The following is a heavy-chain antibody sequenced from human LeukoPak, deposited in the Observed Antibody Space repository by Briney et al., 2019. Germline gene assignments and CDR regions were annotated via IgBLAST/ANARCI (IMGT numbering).Heavy chain of an antibody. CDR1: GFTFSSYG. CDR3: AKAGQGDYYYFYYMDV. Sequence: GGSLRLSCAASGFTFSSYGMSWVRQAPGKGLEWASAISGSGGSTYNADSVKGRFTISRDNSKNTLYLQMNSLRAEDTAVYYCAKAGQGDYYYFYYMDVWGKGTTVTISS. J-gene: IGHJ6*03. CDR2: ISGSGGST. D-gene: IGHD2-21*02. V-gene: IGHV3-23*01.